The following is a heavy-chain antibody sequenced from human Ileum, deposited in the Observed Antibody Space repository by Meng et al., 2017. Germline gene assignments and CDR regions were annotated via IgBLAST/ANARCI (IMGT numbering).Heavy chain of an antibody. CDR3: ATSGGGFDY. CDR1: RYTFTNYD. CDR2: INTNTGNP. D-gene: IGHD1-26*01. V-gene: IGHV7-4-1*02. J-gene: IGHJ4*02. Sequence: VHLVQSRSELKKPWASRKVSCKASRYTFTNYDINWVRQAPGQGLEWMGWINTNTGNPTYAQGFTGRFVFSLDTSVNTAHLQISTLTAEDTAVYYCATSGGGFDYWGQGALVTVSS.